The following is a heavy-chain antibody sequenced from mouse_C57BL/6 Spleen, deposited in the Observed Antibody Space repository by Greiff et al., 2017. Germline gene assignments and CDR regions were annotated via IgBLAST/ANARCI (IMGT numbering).Heavy chain of an antibody. Sequence: QVQLQQPGAELVMPGASVKLSCKASGYTFTSYWMHWVKQRPGQGLEWIGEIDPSDSYTNYNQKFKGKSTLTVDKSSSTAYMQLSSLTSEDSAVYYCARSPDGYYDYWGQGTTLTVSS. CDR3: ARSPDGYYDY. CDR1: GYTFTSYW. D-gene: IGHD2-3*01. V-gene: IGHV1-69*01. CDR2: IDPSDSYT. J-gene: IGHJ2*01.